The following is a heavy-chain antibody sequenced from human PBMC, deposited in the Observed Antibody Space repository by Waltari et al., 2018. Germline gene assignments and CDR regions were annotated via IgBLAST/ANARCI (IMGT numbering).Heavy chain of an antibody. V-gene: IGHV4-39*07. CDR3: ARASTAIFGVVITGYNI. CDR2: IYNSVTT. D-gene: IGHD3-3*01. Sequence: QLQEPGPGLVKPSETVSLTCSVSGDSIMTNNYHWGWIRQPPGKGLEWIGSIYNSVTTYYNPSLKSRATISLDASRNQFSLRLSSVTAADTAVYYCARASTAIFGVVITGYNIWGQGTVVTVSS. J-gene: IGHJ3*01. CDR1: GDSIMTNNYH.